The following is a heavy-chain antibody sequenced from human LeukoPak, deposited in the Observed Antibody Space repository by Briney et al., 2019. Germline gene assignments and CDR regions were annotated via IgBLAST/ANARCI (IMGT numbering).Heavy chain of an antibody. CDR2: ISSSGSTI. J-gene: IGHJ4*02. V-gene: IGHV3-11*01. D-gene: IGHD4-17*01. CDR1: GFTFSDYY. Sequence: GGSLRLSCAASGFTFSDYYMSWIRQAPGKGLEWVSYISSSGSTIYYADSVKGRFTISRDNAKNSLYLQMNSLRAEDTAVYYCAKASRITVTTNYWGQGTLVTVSS. CDR3: AKASRITVTTNY.